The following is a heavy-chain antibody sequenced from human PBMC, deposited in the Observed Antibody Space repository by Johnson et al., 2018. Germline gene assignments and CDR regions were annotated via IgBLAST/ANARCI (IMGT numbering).Heavy chain of an antibody. V-gene: IGHV3-74*03. CDR2: INSDETTT. Sequence: EVQLVETGGGLVQPGGSLRLSCAASGFTFRTYWMHWVRHIPGKGLVWVSHINSDETTTTYADYVKGRFTISRDNAKNPLYLQMNSLRPEDTAVYYCSRQGQWLDNAFDIWGQGTMVTFSS. J-gene: IGHJ3*02. CDR1: GFTFRTYW. D-gene: IGHD6-19*01. CDR3: SRQGQWLDNAFDI.